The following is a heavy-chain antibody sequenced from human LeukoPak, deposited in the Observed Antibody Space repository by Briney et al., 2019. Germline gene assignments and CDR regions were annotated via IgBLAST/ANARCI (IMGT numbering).Heavy chain of an antibody. Sequence: SETLSLICTVSGGSISSYYWSWIRQPPGKGLEWIGYIYTSGSTNYNPSLKSRVTISVDTSKNQFSLKLSSVTAADTAVYYCARSYDFWSGYYGYWGQGTLVTVSS. CDR2: IYTSGST. CDR1: GGSISSYY. D-gene: IGHD3-3*01. V-gene: IGHV4-4*09. J-gene: IGHJ4*02. CDR3: ARSYDFWSGYYGY.